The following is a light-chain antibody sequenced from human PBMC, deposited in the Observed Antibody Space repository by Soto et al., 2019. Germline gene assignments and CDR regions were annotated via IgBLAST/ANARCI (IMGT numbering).Light chain of an antibody. V-gene: IGLV2-14*03. CDR3: SSFTSGKPVV. Sequence: QSALTQPASVSVSPGQSITISCTATSSDVGAYNYVSWYQQYPGKAPKLLIYDVSHRPSGVSDRFFGSKSGNTASLTISGLQTEDEADYYCSSFTSGKPVVLGGGTKLTVL. J-gene: IGLJ2*01. CDR2: DVS. CDR1: SSDVGAYNY.